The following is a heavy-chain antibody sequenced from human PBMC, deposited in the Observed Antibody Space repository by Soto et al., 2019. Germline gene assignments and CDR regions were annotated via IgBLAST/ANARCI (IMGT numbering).Heavy chain of an antibody. CDR1: GGSISSYY. CDR2: IYYSGST. D-gene: IGHD3-16*01. Sequence: SETLSLTCTVSGGSISSYYWSWIRQPPGKGLEWIGYIYYSGSTNYNPSIKSRVTISVDTSKNQFSLKLSSVTAADTAVYYCASALGDYDPFFDYWGQGTLVTVSS. V-gene: IGHV4-59*01. CDR3: ASALGDYDPFFDY. J-gene: IGHJ4*02.